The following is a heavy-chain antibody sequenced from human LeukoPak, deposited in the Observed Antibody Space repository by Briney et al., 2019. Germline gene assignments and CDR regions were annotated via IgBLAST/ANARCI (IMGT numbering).Heavy chain of an antibody. CDR2: IYHSGST. V-gene: IGHV4-38-2*02. J-gene: IGHJ3*02. CDR3: ARGGFASAFDI. CDR1: GYSISSGYY. Sequence: KTSETLSLTCTVSGYSISSGYYWGWIRQPPGKGLEWIGSIYHSGSTYYNPSLKSRVTISVDTSKNQFSLKLSSVTAADTAVHYCARGGFASAFDIWGQGTMVTVSS.